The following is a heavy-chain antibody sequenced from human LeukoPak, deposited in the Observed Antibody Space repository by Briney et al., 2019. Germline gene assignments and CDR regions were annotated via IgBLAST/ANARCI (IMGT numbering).Heavy chain of an antibody. Sequence: GSLRLSCAASGFTFSDYYMSWIRQPPGKGLEWIGEINHSGSTNYNPSLKSRVTISVDTSKNQFSLKLSSVTAADTAVYYCARVVYDSSGFGAYYYGMDVWGQGTTVTVSS. CDR3: ARVVYDSSGFGAYYYGMDV. J-gene: IGHJ6*02. CDR1: GFTFSDYY. CDR2: INHSGST. D-gene: IGHD3-22*01. V-gene: IGHV4-34*01.